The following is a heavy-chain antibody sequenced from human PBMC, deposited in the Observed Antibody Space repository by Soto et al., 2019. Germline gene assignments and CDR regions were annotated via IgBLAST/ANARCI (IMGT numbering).Heavy chain of an antibody. J-gene: IGHJ6*02. V-gene: IGHV1-46*01. CDR2: INPSGGRT. CDR3: AREKASTSLLTHYYYAMNV. Sequence: ASVKVSCKSSGYTFINYYVHWVRQAPGQGLEWMGMINPSGGRTTYPQKFQGRVTMTRDTSTSTVYVELSSLRSDDTAVFYCAREKASTSLLTHYYYAMNVWGQGTTVTVSS. CDR1: GYTFINYY.